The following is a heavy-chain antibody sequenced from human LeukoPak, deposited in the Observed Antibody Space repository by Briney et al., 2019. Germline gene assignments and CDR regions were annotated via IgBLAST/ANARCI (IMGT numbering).Heavy chain of an antibody. V-gene: IGHV3-7*01. Sequence: ETLSLTCTVSGGSISSSSFYWGWIRQAPGKGLEWVANIKQDGSEKYYVDSVKGRFTISRDNAKNSLYLQMNSLRAEDTAVYYCARGSVMGVAQDAFDIWGQGTMVTVSS. J-gene: IGHJ3*02. D-gene: IGHD3-16*01. CDR2: IKQDGSEK. CDR1: GGSISSSSFY. CDR3: ARGSVMGVAQDAFDI.